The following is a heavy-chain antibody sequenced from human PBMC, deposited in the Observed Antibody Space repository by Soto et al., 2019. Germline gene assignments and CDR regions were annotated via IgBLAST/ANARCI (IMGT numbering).Heavy chain of an antibody. Sequence: EVQLVESGGVVVQPGGSLRLSCAASGFTFDDYAMHWVRQAPGKGLEWVSLISWDGGSTYYADSVKGRFTISRDNSKNSLYLQMNSLRAEDTAVYYCAKAQQTNGYFDSWGQGTLVTVSS. J-gene: IGHJ4*02. V-gene: IGHV3-43D*04. CDR2: ISWDGGST. D-gene: IGHD4-17*01. CDR3: AKAQQTNGYFDS. CDR1: GFTFDDYA.